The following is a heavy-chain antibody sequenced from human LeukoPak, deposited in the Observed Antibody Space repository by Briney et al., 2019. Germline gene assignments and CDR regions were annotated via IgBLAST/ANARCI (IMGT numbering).Heavy chain of an antibody. CDR2: ISSSSSYI. CDR3: ARDPVEHVLDY. CDR1: GFTFSSYS. J-gene: IGHJ4*02. Sequence: GGSLRLSCAASGFTFSSYSMNWVRQAPGKGLEWVSSISSSSSYIYYADSVKGRFTISRDNAKNSLYLQMNSLRAEDTAVYYCARDPVEHVLDYWGREPWSPSPQ. V-gene: IGHV3-21*01. D-gene: IGHD1/OR15-1a*01.